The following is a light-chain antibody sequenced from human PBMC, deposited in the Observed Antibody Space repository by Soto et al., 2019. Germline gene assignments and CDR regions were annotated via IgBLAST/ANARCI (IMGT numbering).Light chain of an antibody. CDR2: WAS. CDR1: QSVLHTSNNKNY. Sequence: DIVMTQSPGSLPVSLGERATINCKSSQSVLHTSNNKNYLAWFQQKPGQPPRLLIYWASTRGSGVPDRFSGSGSGSDFTLTISSLQAEDVAVYSCQQYYSAPWTFGQGTRVEIK. CDR3: QQYYSAPWT. J-gene: IGKJ1*01. V-gene: IGKV4-1*01.